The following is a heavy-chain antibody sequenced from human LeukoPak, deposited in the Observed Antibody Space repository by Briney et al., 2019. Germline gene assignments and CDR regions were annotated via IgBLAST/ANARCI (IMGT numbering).Heavy chain of an antibody. CDR3: AQEGRHKYWYFDL. CDR1: GGSFSGYY. CDR2: INHSGST. Sequence: SETLSLTCAVYGGSFSGYYWSWIRQPPGKGLEWIGEINHSGSTNYNPSLKSRVTISVDTSKNQFSLKLSSVTAADTAVYYCAQEGRHKYWYFDLWGRGTLVTVPS. J-gene: IGHJ2*01. D-gene: IGHD6-25*01. V-gene: IGHV4-34*01.